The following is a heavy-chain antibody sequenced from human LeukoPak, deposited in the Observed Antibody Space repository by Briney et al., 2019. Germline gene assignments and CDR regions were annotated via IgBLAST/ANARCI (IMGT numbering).Heavy chain of an antibody. CDR3: ARQRAVAGRSYYYYYYGMDV. J-gene: IGHJ6*02. V-gene: IGHV4-59*08. Sequence: SETLSLTCTVSGGPISSYYWSWIRQPPGKGLEWIGYIYYSGSTNYNPSLKSRVTISVDTSKNQFSLKLSSVTAADTAVYYCARQRAVAGRSYYYYYYGMDVWGQGTTVTVSS. D-gene: IGHD6-19*01. CDR2: IYYSGST. CDR1: GGPISSYY.